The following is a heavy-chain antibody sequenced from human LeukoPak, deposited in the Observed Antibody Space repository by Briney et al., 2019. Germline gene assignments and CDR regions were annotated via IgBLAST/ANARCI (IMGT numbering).Heavy chain of an antibody. CDR1: GFSLSTYG. CDR2: ITGTGGST. D-gene: IGHD6-19*01. J-gene: IGHJ4*02. Sequence: GGSLRLSCAASGFSLSTYGVSWVRQPPGKGLEWVSGITGTGGSTYYADSVKGRFTVSRDTSKNTLYLQMDSLRAEDTAIYYCAKDHGTAVAGFYYWGQGTLVTVSS. V-gene: IGHV3-23*01. CDR3: AKDHGTAVAGFYY.